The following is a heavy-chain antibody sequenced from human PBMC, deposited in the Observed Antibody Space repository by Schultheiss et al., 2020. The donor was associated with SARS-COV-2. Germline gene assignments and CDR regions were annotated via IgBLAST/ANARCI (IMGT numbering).Heavy chain of an antibody. V-gene: IGHV1-18*01. CDR2: INAYNGDA. CDR3: ARDGVGNSESSYWGISWYFDL. CDR1: NYTFINYA. J-gene: IGHJ2*01. Sequence: ASVKVSCKAYNYTFINYAINWVRQAPGQGLEWMGWINAYNGDANYAQTLQGRVTLTTDTSTSTAYMELRSLRSDDTAVYYCARDGVGNSESSYWGISWYFDLWGRGTLVTVSS. D-gene: IGHD1-26*01.